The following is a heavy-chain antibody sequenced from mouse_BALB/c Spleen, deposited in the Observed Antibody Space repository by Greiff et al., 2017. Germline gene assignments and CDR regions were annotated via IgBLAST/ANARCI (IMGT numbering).Heavy chain of an antibody. V-gene: IGHV3-6*02. CDR1: GYSITSGYY. D-gene: IGHD2-10*02. CDR3: ARDRYGNSFAY. CDR2: ISYDGSN. Sequence: EVQLLESGPSLVKPSQSLSLTCSVTGYSITSGYYWNWIRQFPGNKLEWMGYISYDGSNNYNPSLKNRISITRDTSKNQFFLKLNSVTTEDTATYYCARDRYGNSFAYWGQGTLVTVSA. J-gene: IGHJ3*01.